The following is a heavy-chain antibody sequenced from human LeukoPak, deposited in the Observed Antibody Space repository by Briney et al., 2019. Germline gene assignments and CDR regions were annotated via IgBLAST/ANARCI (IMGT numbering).Heavy chain of an antibody. CDR2: ISYDGSNK. CDR3: ARSLKLRARTNDAFDI. J-gene: IGHJ3*02. V-gene: IGHV3-30-3*01. D-gene: IGHD1-26*01. Sequence: GRSLRLPCAASGFTFSSYAMHWVRQAPGKGLEWVAVISYDGSNKYYADSVKGRFTISRDNSKNTLYLQMNSLRAEDTAVYYCARSLKLRARTNDAFDIWGQGTMVTVSS. CDR1: GFTFSSYA.